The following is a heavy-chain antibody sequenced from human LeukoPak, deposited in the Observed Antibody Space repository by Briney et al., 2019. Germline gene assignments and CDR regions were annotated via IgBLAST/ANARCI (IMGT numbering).Heavy chain of an antibody. D-gene: IGHD3-3*01. J-gene: IGHJ4*02. CDR3: ARDLTYYDFWSAPKSHYYFDY. CDR2: ISSSSSYI. CDR1: GFTFSSYS. Sequence: PGGSLRLSCAASGFTFSSYSMNWVRQAPGKGLEWVSSISSSSSYIYYADSVKGRFTISRDNAKNSLYLQMNSLRAEDTAVYYCARDLTYYDFWSAPKSHYYFDYWGQGTLVTVSS. V-gene: IGHV3-21*01.